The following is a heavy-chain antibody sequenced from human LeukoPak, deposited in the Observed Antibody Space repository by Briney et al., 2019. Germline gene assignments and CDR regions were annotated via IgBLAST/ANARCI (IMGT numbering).Heavy chain of an antibody. CDR2: ISDSGVSA. Sequence: GGSLRLSCAASGVTFRSCAMHWVWQAPGKGLEWVSGISDSGVSAFYTHSVKGRFTISRDNSTNTLYLQMSSLRAAPPYVSYCAKGDASTYVTHFDFWGQGTLASVSS. CDR1: GVTFRSCA. CDR3: AKGDASTYVTHFDF. J-gene: IGHJ4*02. V-gene: IGHV3-23*01. D-gene: IGHD3-16*01.